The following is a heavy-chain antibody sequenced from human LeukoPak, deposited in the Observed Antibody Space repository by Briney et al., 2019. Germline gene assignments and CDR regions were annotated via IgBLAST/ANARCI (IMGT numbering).Heavy chain of an antibody. CDR3: ARGPRGGGVDNWFDP. CDR2: ISSSSSYI. V-gene: IGHV3-21*01. CDR1: GFTFSSYS. J-gene: IGHJ5*02. Sequence: GGSLTLSCAASGFTFSSYSMNWVRQAPGKGLEWVSSISSSSSYIYYADSVNGLFTISRDNAKNSLYLQMNSLRAEDTAVYYCARGPRGGGVDNWFDPWGQGTLVTVSS. D-gene: IGHD2-8*02.